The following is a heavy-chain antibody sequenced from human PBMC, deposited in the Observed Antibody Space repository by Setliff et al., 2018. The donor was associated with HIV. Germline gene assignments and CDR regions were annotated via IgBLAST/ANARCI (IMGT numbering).Heavy chain of an antibody. CDR2: IHTSGST. CDR1: GGSISSYY. Sequence: SETLSLTCTVSGGSISSYYWSWIRQPAGKGLEWIGHIHTSGSTIYNPSLKSRLTITIDTSRNQFSLKLTSVTAADTAVYYCAKFYCPHGVCYGFDIWGQGTMVTVSS. J-gene: IGHJ3*02. V-gene: IGHV4-4*09. D-gene: IGHD2-8*01. CDR3: AKFYCPHGVCYGFDI.